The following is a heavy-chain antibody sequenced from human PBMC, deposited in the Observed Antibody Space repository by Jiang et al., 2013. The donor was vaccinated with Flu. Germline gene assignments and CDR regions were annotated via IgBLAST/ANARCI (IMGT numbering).Heavy chain of an antibody. J-gene: IGHJ5*02. CDR3: ARDSPSNGLLLNH. CDR2: IYYTGGS. CDR1: GGSSSRYY. Sequence: KPSETLSLTCTVSGGSSSRYYWSWIRQPPGKGLEWIGYIYYTGGSNYNPSLKSRVTMSVDTSKNQFSLKLSSVTAADTAVYYCARDSPSNGLLLNHWGQGTLVTVSS. V-gene: IGHV4-59*01. D-gene: IGHD2-15*01.